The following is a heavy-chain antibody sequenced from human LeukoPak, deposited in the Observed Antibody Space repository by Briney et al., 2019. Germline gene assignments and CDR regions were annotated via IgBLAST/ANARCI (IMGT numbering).Heavy chain of an antibody. Sequence: ASVKVSCKASGYTFTGYYMHWVRQAPGQGLEWMGWISAYNGNTNYAQKLQGRVTMTTDTSTSTAYMELRSLRSDDTAVYYCARGPPEGGSGGFDYWGQGTLVTVSS. CDR2: ISAYNGNT. V-gene: IGHV1-18*04. CDR1: GYTFTGYY. CDR3: ARGPPEGGSGGFDY. J-gene: IGHJ4*02. D-gene: IGHD2-15*01.